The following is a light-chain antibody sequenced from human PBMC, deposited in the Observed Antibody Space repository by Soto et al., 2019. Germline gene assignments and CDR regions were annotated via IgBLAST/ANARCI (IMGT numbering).Light chain of an antibody. V-gene: IGLV3-1*01. Sequence: SYELTQPPSVSVSPGQTASITCSGDKLEDKYACWYQQKPGQSPVLVIYQDSKRPSGIPERFSGSNSGNTATLTISGTQAMDEADYYCQAWDSSTHVVFGGGTKLTVL. J-gene: IGLJ2*01. CDR3: QAWDSSTHVV. CDR1: KLEDKY. CDR2: QDS.